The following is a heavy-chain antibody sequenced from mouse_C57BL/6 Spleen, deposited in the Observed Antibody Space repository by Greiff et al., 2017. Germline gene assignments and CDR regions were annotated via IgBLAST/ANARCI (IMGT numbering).Heavy chain of an antibody. CDR3: ARDDYEAWFAD. CDR2: INPNNGGT. J-gene: IGHJ3*01. V-gene: IGHV1-26*01. Sequence: VQLQQSGPELVKPGASVKISCKASGYTFTDYYMNWVKQSHGKSLEWIGDINPNNGGTSYNQKFKGKATLTVDKASSTAYMELRSLTSEDSAVYYCARDDYEAWFADWGQGTLVTVSA. CDR1: GYTFTDYY. D-gene: IGHD2-4*01.